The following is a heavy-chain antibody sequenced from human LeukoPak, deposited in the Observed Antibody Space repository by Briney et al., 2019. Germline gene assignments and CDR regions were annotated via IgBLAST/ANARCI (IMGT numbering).Heavy chain of an antibody. J-gene: IGHJ4*02. CDR2: ISYDGSNK. Sequence: PGRSLRLSCAASGFTFSSYAMHWVRQAPGKGLEWVAVISYDGSNKYYADSVKGRFTISRDNSKNTLYLQMNSLRAEDTAVYYCARGGGKRGVDYWGQGTLVTVSS. CDR1: GFTFSSYA. CDR3: ARGGGKRGVDY. D-gene: IGHD3-16*01. V-gene: IGHV3-30*04.